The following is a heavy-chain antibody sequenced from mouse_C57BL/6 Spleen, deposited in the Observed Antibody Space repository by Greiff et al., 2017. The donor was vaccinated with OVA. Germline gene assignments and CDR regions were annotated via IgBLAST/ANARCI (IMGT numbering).Heavy chain of an antibody. CDR1: GFTFNTYA. D-gene: IGHD1-1*01. CDR3: VREGAFITTVVDYYAMDY. Sequence: EVQGVESGGGLVQPKGSLKLSCAASGFTFNTYAMHWVRQAPGKGLEWVARIRSKSSNYATYYADSVKDRFTISRDDSQSMLYLQMNNLKTEDTAMYYCVREGAFITTVVDYYAMDYWGQGTSVTVSS. J-gene: IGHJ4*01. CDR2: IRSKSSNYAT. V-gene: IGHV10-3*01.